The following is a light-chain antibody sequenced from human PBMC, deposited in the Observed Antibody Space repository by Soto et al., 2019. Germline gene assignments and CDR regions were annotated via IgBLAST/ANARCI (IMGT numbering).Light chain of an antibody. V-gene: IGKV3-20*01. CDR2: GAS. CDR3: QQYESSWT. J-gene: IGKJ1*01. Sequence: EIVLTQSPGTLSLSPGAGATLSCRASQSISSTFLAWYQHKPGQAPRVLIYGASRRAASIPDRFSGSGSGTDFTLTISRLEPEDFAVYYCQQYESSWTFGQGTKVEMK. CDR1: QSISSTF.